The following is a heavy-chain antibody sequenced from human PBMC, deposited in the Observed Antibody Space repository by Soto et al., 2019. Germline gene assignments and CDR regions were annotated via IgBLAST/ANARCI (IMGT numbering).Heavy chain of an antibody. D-gene: IGHD5-18*01. J-gene: IGHJ4*02. CDR3: ARGSGYSYGYNDFDY. V-gene: IGHV4-34*01. Sequence: SETLSLTCAVYGGSFSGYYWSWIRQPPGKGLEWIGEINHSGSTNYNPSLKSRVTISVDTSKNQFSLKLSSVTAADTAVYYCARGSGYSYGYNDFDYWGQGTLVTVSS. CDR2: INHSGST. CDR1: GGSFSGYY.